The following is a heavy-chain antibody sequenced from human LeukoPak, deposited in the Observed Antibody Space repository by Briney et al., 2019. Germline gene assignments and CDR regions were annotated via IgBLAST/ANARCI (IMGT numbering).Heavy chain of an antibody. Sequence: ASVKVSCKASGYTFTGYYMHWVRQAPGQGLEWMGWINPNSGGTNYAQKFQGRVTMTEDTSTDTAYMELSSLRSEDTAVYYCATEGVGATYDYWGQGTLVTVSS. D-gene: IGHD1-26*01. CDR3: ATEGVGATYDY. CDR1: GYTFTGYY. V-gene: IGHV1-2*02. J-gene: IGHJ4*02. CDR2: INPNSGGT.